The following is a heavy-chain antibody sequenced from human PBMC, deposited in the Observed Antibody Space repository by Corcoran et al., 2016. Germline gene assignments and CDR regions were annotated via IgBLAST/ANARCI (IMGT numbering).Heavy chain of an antibody. J-gene: IGHJ4*02. Sequence: EVQLVESGGGLIQPGGSLRLSCAASGFTVSSNYMSWVRQAPGKGLEWVSVIYSGGSTYYADSVKGRFTISRDNAKNTRYLQMNRLRADDTAVYYCAREETAVAGAFDYWGQGTLVTVSS. CDR3: AREETAVAGAFDY. CDR1: GFTVSSNY. V-gene: IGHV3-53*01. D-gene: IGHD6-19*01. CDR2: IYSGGST.